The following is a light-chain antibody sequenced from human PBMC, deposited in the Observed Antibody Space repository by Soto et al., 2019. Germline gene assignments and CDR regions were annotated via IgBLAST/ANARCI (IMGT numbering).Light chain of an antibody. CDR2: KAT. CDR3: QHYDSYPYT. Sequence: DIQMTQSPSTVSASVGDRVTITCRASQRISTWLAWYQQKPWKAPRLLIYKATSLESGVPSSFAGSGSGTQFTLIIDSLQPDDSATYYCQHYDSYPYTFGQGTKLEI. V-gene: IGKV1-5*03. J-gene: IGKJ2*01. CDR1: QRISTW.